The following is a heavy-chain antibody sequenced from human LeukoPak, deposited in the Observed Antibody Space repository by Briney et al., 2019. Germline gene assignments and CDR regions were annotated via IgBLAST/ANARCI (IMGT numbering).Heavy chain of an antibody. J-gene: IGHJ4*02. CDR1: GGSISSYY. V-gene: IGHV4-59*01. Sequence: LETLSLTCTVSGGSISSYYWSWIRQPPGKGLEWIGYIYYSGSTNYNPSLKSRVTISVDTSKNQFSLKLSSVTAADTAVYYCARGKLSNFDYWGQGTLVTVSS. D-gene: IGHD5-18*01. CDR2: IYYSGST. CDR3: ARGKLSNFDY.